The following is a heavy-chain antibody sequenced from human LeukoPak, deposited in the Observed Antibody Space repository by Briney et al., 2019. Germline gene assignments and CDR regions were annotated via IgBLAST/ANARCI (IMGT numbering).Heavy chain of an antibody. V-gene: IGHV3-48*03. Sequence: GGSLRLSCAASGFTFSSYEMNWVRQAPGKGREWLSYISSSGSTIYYADSVKGRFTISRDNAKNSLYLQMNSLRAEDTAVYYCARDGSSTSCLDYWGQGTLVTVSS. CDR1: GFTFSSYE. CDR3: ARDGSSTSCLDY. D-gene: IGHD2-2*01. J-gene: IGHJ4*02. CDR2: ISSSGSTI.